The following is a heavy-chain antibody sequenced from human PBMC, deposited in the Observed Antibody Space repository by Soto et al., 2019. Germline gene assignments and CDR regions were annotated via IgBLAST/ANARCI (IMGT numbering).Heavy chain of an antibody. CDR2: IHPGDSDT. J-gene: IGHJ4*02. D-gene: IGHD6-13*01. Sequence: GESLKISCEASGYSFTSYWIGWVRQMPGKGLEWMGIIHPGDSDTKYSPSFHGKVTISADRSIGTAYLQWSSLEASDSAFYFCARSPRSSPYFDYWGQGALVTVSS. V-gene: IGHV5-51*01. CDR1: GYSFTSYW. CDR3: ARSPRSSPYFDY.